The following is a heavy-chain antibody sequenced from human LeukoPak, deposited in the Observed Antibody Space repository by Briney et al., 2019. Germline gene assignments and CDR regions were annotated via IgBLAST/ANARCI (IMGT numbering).Heavy chain of an antibody. CDR3: ARGAYYYGSGSSTAKFDP. J-gene: IGHJ5*02. CDR2: VNPNSGNT. CDR1: GYTFTNYD. D-gene: IGHD3-10*01. Sequence: ASVKVSCKASGYTFTNYDLNWVRQATGRGLEWMGWVNPNSGNTVYAQKFQGRVTMTRNTSITTAYMELSSLRSEDTAVYYCARGAYYYGSGSSTAKFDPWGQGTPVTVSS. V-gene: IGHV1-8*01.